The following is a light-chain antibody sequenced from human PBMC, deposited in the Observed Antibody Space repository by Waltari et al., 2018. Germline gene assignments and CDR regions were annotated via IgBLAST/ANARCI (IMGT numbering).Light chain of an antibody. V-gene: IGKV1-5*03. J-gene: IGKJ2*01. Sequence: DIQMTQSPSSLSASVGDTFTITCRASQSVSSWLDWYQQKPGKAPKLLIYKASSLESGVPSRFSGSGSGTDFTLTISSLQPEDFATYYCLQYNTSPYNFGQGTKVEIK. CDR2: KAS. CDR1: QSVSSW. CDR3: LQYNTSPYN.